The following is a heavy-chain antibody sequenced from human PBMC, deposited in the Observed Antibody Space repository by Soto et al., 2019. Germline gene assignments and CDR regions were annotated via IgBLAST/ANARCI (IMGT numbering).Heavy chain of an antibody. CDR1: GYTFTSYA. CDR3: ARVYRYSSSWFGNDY. D-gene: IGHD6-13*01. CDR2: INAGNGNT. Sequence: QVQLVQSGAEVKKPGASVKVSCKASGYTFTSYAMHWVRQAPGQRLEWVGWINAGNGNTKYSQKFQGRVTITRDTSASTAYMELRSLRSEDTAVYYCARVYRYSSSWFGNDYWGQGTLVTVSS. J-gene: IGHJ4*02. V-gene: IGHV1-3*01.